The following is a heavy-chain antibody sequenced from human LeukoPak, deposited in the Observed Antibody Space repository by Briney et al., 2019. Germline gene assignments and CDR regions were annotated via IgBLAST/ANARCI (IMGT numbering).Heavy chain of an antibody. J-gene: IGHJ5*02. CDR1: GFTFSSYW. V-gene: IGHV3-74*01. D-gene: IGHD3-9*01. Sequence: GGSLRLSCAASGFTFSSYWMHWVRQAPGKGLVWVSRINSDGSSTSYADSVKGRFTISRDNAKNTLYLQMNSLRAEDTALYYCAKPYSGTILTGWFDPWGQGTLVTVSS. CDR2: INSDGSST. CDR3: AKPYSGTILTGWFDP.